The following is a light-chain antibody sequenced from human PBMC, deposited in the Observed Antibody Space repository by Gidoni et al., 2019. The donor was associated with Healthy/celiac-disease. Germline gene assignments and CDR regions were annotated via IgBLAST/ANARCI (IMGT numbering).Light chain of an antibody. Sequence: DIQMTPSPSSLSASVGDRVTITCQASQDISNYLNWYQQKPGKAPKPLIYDASNLETGVPTRFSGSGSGTDFTFTISSLQPEDIATYYCQQYDNLPPLTFGGGTKVEIK. J-gene: IGKJ4*01. CDR3: QQYDNLPPLT. CDR1: QDISNY. CDR2: DAS. V-gene: IGKV1-33*01.